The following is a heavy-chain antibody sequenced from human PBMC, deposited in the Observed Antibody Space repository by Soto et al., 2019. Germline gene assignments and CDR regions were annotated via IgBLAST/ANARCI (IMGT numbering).Heavy chain of an antibody. CDR3: ARQGVKGSDFDY. J-gene: IGHJ4*02. Sequence: QVQLVESGGGVVQPGRSLRLSCAASGFTFSSYGMHWVRQAPGKGLEWVAVIWYDGSNKYYADSVKGRFTISRDNSKNTLYLQMNSLRAEDTAVYYCARQGVKGSDFDYWGQGTLVTVSS. D-gene: IGHD3-10*01. CDR1: GFTFSSYG. V-gene: IGHV3-33*01. CDR2: IWYDGSNK.